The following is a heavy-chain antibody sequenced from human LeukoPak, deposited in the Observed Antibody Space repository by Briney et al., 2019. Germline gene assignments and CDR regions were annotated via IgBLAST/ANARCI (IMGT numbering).Heavy chain of an antibody. Sequence: GGSLRLSCAASGFTFSSYAMHWVRQAPGKGLEYVSAISSNGGSTYYANSVKGRFTISRDNSKNTLYLQMGSLRAEDMAVYYCARGSSSSEYYYYYVDVWGKGTTVTVSS. D-gene: IGHD6-6*01. CDR3: ARGSSSSEYYYYYVDV. J-gene: IGHJ6*03. CDR2: ISSNGGST. V-gene: IGHV3-64*01. CDR1: GFTFSSYA.